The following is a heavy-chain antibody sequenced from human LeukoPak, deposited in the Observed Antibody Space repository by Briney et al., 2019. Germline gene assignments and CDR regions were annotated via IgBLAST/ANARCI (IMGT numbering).Heavy chain of an antibody. J-gene: IGHJ6*02. Sequence: PSETLSLTCTVSGGSISSYYWGWIRQPPGKGLEWIGSIYYSGSTYYNPSLKGRVTISVDTSKNQFSLKLSSVTAADTAVYYCARRDYVGFYGMDVWGQGTTVTVSS. CDR2: IYYSGST. CDR3: ARRDYVGFYGMDV. V-gene: IGHV4-39*01. D-gene: IGHD4-17*01. CDR1: GGSISSYY.